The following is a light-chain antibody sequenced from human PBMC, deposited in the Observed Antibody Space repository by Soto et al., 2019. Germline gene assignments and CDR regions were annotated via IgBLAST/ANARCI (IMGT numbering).Light chain of an antibody. CDR1: QSVDSRF. V-gene: IGKV3-20*01. CDR2: GAS. J-gene: IGKJ2*01. CDR3: LQFGTSPPAFT. Sequence: ESMLTQSPGTLSLSPGERATLSCRASQSVDSRFLTWYQQKPGQTPRLLIYGASIRATGIPDRFSGSGSGTDFTLIISRVEPEDSAVYSWLQFGTSPPAFTFGQGTKLEI.